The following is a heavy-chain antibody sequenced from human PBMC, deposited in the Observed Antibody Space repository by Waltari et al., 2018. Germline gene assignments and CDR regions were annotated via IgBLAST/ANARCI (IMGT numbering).Heavy chain of an antibody. CDR3: ATSRYCSSTSCYDDYYYMDV. Sequence: EVQLVQSGAEVKKPGATVRISCKVSGYTFTDYYMHWVQQAPGKGLEWMGRVDPEDGETIYAEKFQGRVTITADTSTDTAYMELSSLRSEDTAVYYCATSRYCSSTSCYDDYYYMDVWGKGTTVTISS. CDR2: VDPEDGET. CDR1: GYTFTDYY. J-gene: IGHJ6*03. V-gene: IGHV1-69-2*01. D-gene: IGHD2-2*01.